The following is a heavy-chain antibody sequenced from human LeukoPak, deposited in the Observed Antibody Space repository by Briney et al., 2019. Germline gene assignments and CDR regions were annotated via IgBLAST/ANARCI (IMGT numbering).Heavy chain of an antibody. Sequence: KPSETLSLTCTVSSGSISSYFWSWIRQPPGKGLEWIGNIYYTGSTNYNPSLKSRVTISVDTSKNQFSLKLRSVTAADTAVYYCARDANYDFGFDPWGQGTLVTVSS. CDR3: ARDANYDFGFDP. J-gene: IGHJ5*02. D-gene: IGHD3-3*01. V-gene: IGHV4-59*01. CDR1: SGSISSYF. CDR2: IYYTGST.